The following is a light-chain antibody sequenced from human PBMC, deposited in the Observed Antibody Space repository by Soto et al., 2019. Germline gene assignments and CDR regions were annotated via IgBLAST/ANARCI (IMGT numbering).Light chain of an antibody. CDR2: SNN. V-gene: IGLV1-44*01. CDR3: AAWEDSLNGRV. CDR1: SSNIGSNT. Sequence: QSVLTQLPSASGTPGQRVTISCSGSSSNIGSNTVNWYQQLPGTAPKLLIYSNNQRPSGVPDRFSGSKSGTSASLAISGLQSEDEADYYCAAWEDSLNGRVFGGGTKVTVL. J-gene: IGLJ2*01.